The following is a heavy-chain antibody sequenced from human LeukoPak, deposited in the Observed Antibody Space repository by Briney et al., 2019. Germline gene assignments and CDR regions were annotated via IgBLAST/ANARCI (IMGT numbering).Heavy chain of an antibody. CDR2: IKPDGSEK. CDR3: ARGGSWSWDN. J-gene: IGHJ4*02. Sequence: GGSPRLSCVASGFTFSSYLMNWVRQAPGKGLEWVAIIKPDGSEKFYADSVRGRFTISRDNAKNSLYLQMNSLRADDTAVYYCARGGSWSWDNWGQGTLVTVSS. V-gene: IGHV3-7*01. CDR1: GFTFSSYL. D-gene: IGHD2-8*02.